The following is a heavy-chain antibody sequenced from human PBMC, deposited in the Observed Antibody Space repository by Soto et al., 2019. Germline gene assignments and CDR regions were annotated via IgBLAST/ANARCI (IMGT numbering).Heavy chain of an antibody. D-gene: IGHD1-26*01. Sequence: SVKVSCKASGGTFSSYAISWVRQAPGQGLEWMGGIIPIFGTANYAQKFQGRVTITADESTSTAYMELSSLRSEDTAVYYCARDYGSYHYSCYGMDVWGHGTTVTVSS. V-gene: IGHV1-69*13. CDR3: ARDYGSYHYSCYGMDV. J-gene: IGHJ6*02. CDR1: GGTFSSYA. CDR2: IIPIFGTA.